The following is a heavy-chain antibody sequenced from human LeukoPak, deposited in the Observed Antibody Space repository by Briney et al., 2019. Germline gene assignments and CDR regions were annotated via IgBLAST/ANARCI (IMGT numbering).Heavy chain of an antibody. D-gene: IGHD2-2*01. CDR3: AKTYCSSTTCSVDY. V-gene: IGHV3-66*01. Sequence: SGGSLRLSCAASGFTVSSNYMSWVRQAPGKGLEWVSVIYSGGSTYYADSVKGRFTISRDNSKNTLYLQMNSLRPEDTAVYFCAKTYCSSTTCSVDYWGQGTLVTVSS. CDR2: IYSGGST. CDR1: GFTVSSNY. J-gene: IGHJ4*02.